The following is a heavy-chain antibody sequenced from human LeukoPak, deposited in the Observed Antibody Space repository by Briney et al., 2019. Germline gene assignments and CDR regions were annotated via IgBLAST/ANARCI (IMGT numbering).Heavy chain of an antibody. J-gene: IGHJ4*02. D-gene: IGHD3-22*01. Sequence: GGSLRLSCAASGFTFSSYAMSWVRQAPGKGLEWVSAISGSGGSTYYADSVKGRFTISRDNSKNTLYLRMNSLRAEDTAVYYCAKSAAAIVATRYYYDSSGYFDYWGQGTLVTVSS. CDR3: AKSAAAIVATRYYYDSSGYFDY. CDR1: GFTFSSYA. V-gene: IGHV3-23*01. CDR2: ISGSGGST.